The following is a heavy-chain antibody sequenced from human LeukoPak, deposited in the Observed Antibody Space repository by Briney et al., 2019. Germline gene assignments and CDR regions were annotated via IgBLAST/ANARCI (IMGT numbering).Heavy chain of an antibody. D-gene: IGHD6-6*01. Sequence: SETLSLTCSVSGGSISTNDYYWDWMRQPPGIGLEYIGSIYYSGSTYYNPSLKSRVTISVDTSKNQFSLRLSSVTAADTAVYYCARHRGSSSLFDYWGQGTLVTVSS. CDR2: IYYSGST. CDR3: ARHRGSSSLFDY. CDR1: GGSISTNDYY. V-gene: IGHV4-39*01. J-gene: IGHJ4*02.